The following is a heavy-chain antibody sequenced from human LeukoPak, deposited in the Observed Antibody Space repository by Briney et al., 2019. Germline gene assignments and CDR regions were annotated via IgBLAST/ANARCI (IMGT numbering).Heavy chain of an antibody. Sequence: PGGSLRLSCAASGFTFSNYAMSWVRQAPGKGLEWVSAFSGSGGSTYYANSVKGRFTISRDNSKNTLYLQMNSLRAEDTAVYYCARPYYGSGRNGVYGYWGQGTLVTVSS. J-gene: IGHJ4*02. CDR2: FSGSGGST. V-gene: IGHV3-23*01. CDR1: GFTFSNYA. D-gene: IGHD3-10*01. CDR3: ARPYYGSGRNGVYGY.